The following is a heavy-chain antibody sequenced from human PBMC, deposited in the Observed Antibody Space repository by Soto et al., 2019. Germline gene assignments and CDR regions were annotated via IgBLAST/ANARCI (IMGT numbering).Heavy chain of an antibody. J-gene: IGHJ4*01. CDR1: GDSVFSNRAA. CDR2: TYYRSKWYN. V-gene: IGHV6-1*01. CDR3: ARDLSKALDY. Sequence: SQTLSLTCAISGDSVFSNRAAWNWIRQSPSRGLEWLGRTYYRSKWYNDYAGSVKSRITINSDTSENQFSLQVNSVTPEDTAVYYCARDLSKALDYWGQGILVTVSS.